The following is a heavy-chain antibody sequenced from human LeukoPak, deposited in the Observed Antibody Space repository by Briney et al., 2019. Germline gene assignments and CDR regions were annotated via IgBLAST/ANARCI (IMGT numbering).Heavy chain of an antibody. CDR1: GFTFSSYG. V-gene: IGHV3-33*06. D-gene: IGHD1-1*01. CDR3: AKVGGVHWNYYYYMDV. Sequence: GGSLRLSCAASGFTFSSYGMHWVRQAPGKGLEWVAVIWYDGSNKYYADSVKGRFTISRDNSKNTLYLQMSSLRAEDTAVYYCAKVGGVHWNYYYYMDVWGKGTTVTVSS. CDR2: IWYDGSNK. J-gene: IGHJ6*03.